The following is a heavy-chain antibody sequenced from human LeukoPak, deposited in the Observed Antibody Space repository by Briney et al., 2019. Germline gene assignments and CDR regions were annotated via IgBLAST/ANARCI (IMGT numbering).Heavy chain of an antibody. CDR1: GFSFSSHG. D-gene: IGHD6-19*01. CDR3: ARGGGIAVAGDAHY. V-gene: IGHV3-33*08. CDR2: IWYDGSNK. J-gene: IGHJ4*02. Sequence: PGGSLRLSCAASGFSFSSHGMHWVRQAPGKGLEWVAVIWYDGSNKYYADSVKGRFTISRDNAKNTLYLQMNSLRAEDTAVYYCARGGGIAVAGDAHYWGQGTLVTVSS.